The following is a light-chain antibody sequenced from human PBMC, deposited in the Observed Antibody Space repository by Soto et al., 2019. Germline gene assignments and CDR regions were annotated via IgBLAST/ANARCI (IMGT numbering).Light chain of an antibody. Sequence: DIQMAQSPSSVSAFVGDRVAVTCRASQDITTWLAWYQKKPGEAPRLLIYAASSLYSGVPTRFSGSGTGTEFTFTISNLQPEDSAIYYCQQVKGFPLTFGGGTKVDIK. V-gene: IGKV1-12*01. CDR3: QQVKGFPLT. CDR2: AAS. CDR1: QDITTW. J-gene: IGKJ4*01.